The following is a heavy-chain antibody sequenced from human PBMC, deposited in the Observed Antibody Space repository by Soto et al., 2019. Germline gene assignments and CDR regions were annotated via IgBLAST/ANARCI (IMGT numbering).Heavy chain of an antibody. CDR1: GYTFTSYG. V-gene: IGHV1-18*01. CDR3: ARDGYCSSTSCYVRDYYYYGMDV. Sequence: GASVKVSCKASGYTFTSYGISWVRQAPGQGLEWMGWISAYNGNTNYAQKLQGRVTMTTDTSTSTAYMELRSLRSDDTAVYYCARDGYCSSTSCYVRDYYYYGMDVWGQGTTVTVSS. D-gene: IGHD2-2*03. J-gene: IGHJ6*02. CDR2: ISAYNGNT.